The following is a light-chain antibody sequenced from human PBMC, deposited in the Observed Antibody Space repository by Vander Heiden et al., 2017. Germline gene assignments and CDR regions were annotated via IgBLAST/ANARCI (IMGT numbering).Light chain of an antibody. CDR2: AAS. J-gene: IGKJ5*01. Sequence: DIQMTQSPSSLSASVGDRVTITCRASQSISSYLNWYQQKPGKAPKLLIYAASSLQSGVPSRFSGSGSGTDFTLTISRLQPEDFATYYCQQSYSTLTFGPGTLMEIK. V-gene: IGKV1-39*01. CDR1: QSISSY. CDR3: QQSYSTLT.